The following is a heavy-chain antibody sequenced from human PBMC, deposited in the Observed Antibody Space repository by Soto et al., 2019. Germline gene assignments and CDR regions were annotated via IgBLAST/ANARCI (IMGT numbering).Heavy chain of an antibody. CDR3: AKDRIWGSYRYTQYFDY. CDR1: GFTFSSYA. Sequence: GGSLRLSCAASGFTFSSYAMSWVRQAPGKGLEWVSAISGSGDSTYYADSVKGRFTISRDNSKNTLYLQMNSLRAEDTAVYYCAKDRIWGSYRYTQYFDYWGQGTLVTVSS. CDR2: ISGSGDST. D-gene: IGHD3-16*02. V-gene: IGHV3-23*01. J-gene: IGHJ4*02.